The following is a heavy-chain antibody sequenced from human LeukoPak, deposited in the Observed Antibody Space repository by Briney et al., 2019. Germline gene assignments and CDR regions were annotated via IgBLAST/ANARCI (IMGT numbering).Heavy chain of an antibody. CDR1: GFTFSSYG. D-gene: IGHD6-13*01. CDR3: ARGGSSWYPHFDY. CDR2: IWYDGSNK. J-gene: IGHJ4*02. V-gene: IGHV3-33*01. Sequence: GGSLRLSCAASGFTFSSYGMHWVRQAPGKGLERVAVIWYDGSNKYYADSVKGRFTISRDNSKNTLYLQMNSLRAEDTAVYYCARGGSSWYPHFDYWGQGTLVTVSS.